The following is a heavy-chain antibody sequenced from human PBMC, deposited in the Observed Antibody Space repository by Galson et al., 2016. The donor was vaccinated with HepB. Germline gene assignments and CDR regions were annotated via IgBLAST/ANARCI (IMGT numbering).Heavy chain of an antibody. D-gene: IGHD3-22*01. CDR2: ISWNSGSI. CDR1: GFTFDDNG. V-gene: IGHV3-9*01. CDR3: AKDASSGYYPVFDY. J-gene: IGHJ4*02. Sequence: SLRLSCAASGFTFDDNGMHWVRQAPGKGLEWVSGISWNSGSIGYADSVKGRFTISRDNAKNSLYLQMSSLRPEDTALYYCAKDASSGYYPVFDYWGQGALVTVSS.